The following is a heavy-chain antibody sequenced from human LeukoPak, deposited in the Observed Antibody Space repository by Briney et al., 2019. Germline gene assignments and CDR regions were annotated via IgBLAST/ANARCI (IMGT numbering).Heavy chain of an antibody. D-gene: IGHD4-17*01. CDR3: AIIWDYGDPGD. J-gene: IGHJ4*02. V-gene: IGHV3-74*01. Sequence: GGSLRLSCAASGFTFSSYWMHWVRQAPGKGLVWVSRINSDGSSTSYADSVKGRFTISRDNAKNTLYLQMDSLRAEDTAVYYCAIIWDYGDPGDWGQGTLVTVSS. CDR2: INSDGSST. CDR1: GFTFSSYW.